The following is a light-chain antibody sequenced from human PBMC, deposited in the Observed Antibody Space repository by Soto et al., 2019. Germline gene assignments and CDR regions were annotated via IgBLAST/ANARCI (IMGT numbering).Light chain of an antibody. CDR3: QQHNQWPIT. V-gene: IGKV3D-15*01. CDR2: GAS. J-gene: IGKJ5*01. Sequence: DIVLTQSPGTLSLSPGERSTLSCRASQSVSSTYLAWYQQKPGQAPRLLIYGASSRATGIPARFSGSGSGTEFTLTINSLQSEDSAVYYCQQHNQWPITFGQGTRLEIK. CDR1: QSVSSTY.